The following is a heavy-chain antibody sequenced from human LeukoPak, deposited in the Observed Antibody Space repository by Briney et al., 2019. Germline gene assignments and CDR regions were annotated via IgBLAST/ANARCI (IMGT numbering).Heavy chain of an antibody. D-gene: IGHD3-3*01. Sequence: ASVKVSCKASGYTFTGYYMHWVRQAPGQGLEWMGWINPNSGGTNYAQKFQGRVTMTRDTSISTAYMELSRLRPDDTAVYYCARDPYYDFWSGVFDPWGQGTLVTVSS. CDR2: INPNSGGT. CDR1: GYTFTGYY. CDR3: ARDPYYDFWSGVFDP. J-gene: IGHJ5*02. V-gene: IGHV1-2*02.